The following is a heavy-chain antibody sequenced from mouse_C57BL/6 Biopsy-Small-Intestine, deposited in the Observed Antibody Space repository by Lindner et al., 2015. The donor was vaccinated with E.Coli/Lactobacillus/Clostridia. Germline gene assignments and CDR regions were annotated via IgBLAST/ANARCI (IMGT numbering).Heavy chain of an antibody. V-gene: IGHV1-62-2*01. CDR2: FYPGSGSI. J-gene: IGHJ4*01. CDR3: ARHEESVDGYYVGYAMDY. Sequence: VQLQESGAELVKPGAPVKLSCKASGYTFTEYTIHWVKQRSGQGLEWIGWFYPGSGSIKYNEKFKDKATLTADKSSSTVYMELSRLTSEDSAVYFCARHEESVDGYYVGYAMDYWGQGTSVTVSS. CDR1: GYTFTEYT. D-gene: IGHD2-3*01.